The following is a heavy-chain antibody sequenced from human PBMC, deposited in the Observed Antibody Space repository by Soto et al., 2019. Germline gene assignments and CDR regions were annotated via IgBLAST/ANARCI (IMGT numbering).Heavy chain of an antibody. CDR1: VFTFTSYT. D-gene: IGHD6-13*01. J-gene: IGHJ4*02. V-gene: IGHV3-21*06. Sequence: WGSLRVSCASSVFTFTSYTMNWVRQAPGKGLEWVSSISSSSDYIYYADSMKGRVTISRDNAKNSLFLDMNSLTGEDTAVYYCARARVYATGPLDFWGQGTLVTVSS. CDR2: ISSSSDYI. CDR3: ARARVYATGPLDF.